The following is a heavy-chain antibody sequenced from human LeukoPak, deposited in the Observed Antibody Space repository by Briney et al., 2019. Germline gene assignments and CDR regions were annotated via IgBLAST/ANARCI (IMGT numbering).Heavy chain of an antibody. CDR2: ISWNSGSI. J-gene: IGHJ4*02. Sequence: GRSLRLSCAASGFTFDDYAMHWVRQAPGKGLEWVSGISWNSGSIGYADSVKGRFTISRDNAKNSLYLQMNSLRVEDTALYYCAKSSVGATYYFDYWGQGTLVTVSS. V-gene: IGHV3-9*01. CDR1: GFTFDDYA. D-gene: IGHD1-26*01. CDR3: AKSSVGATYYFDY.